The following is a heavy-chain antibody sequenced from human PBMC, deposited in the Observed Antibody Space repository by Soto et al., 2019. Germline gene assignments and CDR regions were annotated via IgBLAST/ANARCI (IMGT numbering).Heavy chain of an antibody. CDR1: GYTFTGYY. V-gene: IGHV1-2*02. Sequence: QVQLVQSGAEVKKPGASVKVSCKASGYTFTGYYMHWVRQAPGQGLEWMGWINPNSGGTNYAQKFQGRVTMTRDTSTSTASMELGRLKSNDTGVYYCAVGGGGLGSSGSGLDYWGQGTLVTVSS. D-gene: IGHD6-6*01. CDR2: INPNSGGT. J-gene: IGHJ4*02. CDR3: AVGGGGLGSSGSGLDY.